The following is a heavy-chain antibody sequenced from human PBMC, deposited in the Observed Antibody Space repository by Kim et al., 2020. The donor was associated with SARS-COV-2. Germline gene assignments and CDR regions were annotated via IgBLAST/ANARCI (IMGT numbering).Heavy chain of an antibody. CDR3: ASGLMGGIAVAGSPLQH. Sequence: GGSLRLSCAASGFTFSSYSMNWVRQAPGKGLEWVSSISSSSSYIYYADSVKGRFTISRDNAKNSLYLQMNSLRAEDTAVYYCASGLMGGIAVAGSPLQHWGQGTLVTVSS. V-gene: IGHV3-21*01. D-gene: IGHD6-19*01. CDR1: GFTFSSYS. CDR2: ISSSSSYI. J-gene: IGHJ1*01.